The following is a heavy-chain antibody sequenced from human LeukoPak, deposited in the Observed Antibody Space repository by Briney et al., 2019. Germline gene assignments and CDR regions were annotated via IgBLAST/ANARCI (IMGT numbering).Heavy chain of an antibody. V-gene: IGHV1-69*06. Sequence: ASVKVSCKASGYTFTSYAMNWVRQAPGQGLEWMGGIIPIFGTANYAQKFQGRVTITADKSTSTAYMELSSLRSEDTAVYYCARGAAAGTSWYYYYYMDVWGKGTTVTVSS. CDR2: IIPIFGTA. CDR3: ARGAAAGTSWYYYYYMDV. J-gene: IGHJ6*03. CDR1: GYTFTSYA. D-gene: IGHD6-13*01.